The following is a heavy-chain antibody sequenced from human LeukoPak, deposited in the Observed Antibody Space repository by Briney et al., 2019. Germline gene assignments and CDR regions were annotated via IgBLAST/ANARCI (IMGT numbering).Heavy chain of an antibody. J-gene: IGHJ6*02. D-gene: IGHD2-15*01. V-gene: IGHV3-30*18. CDR2: ISYDGSNK. CDR3: AKEYCSGGSCYYYGMDV. CDR1: GFTFSSYG. Sequence: GGSLRLSCAASGFTFSSYGIHWVRQAPGKGLEWVAVISYDGSNKYYADSVKGRFTISRDNSKNTLYLQMNSLRAEDTAVYYCAKEYCSGGSCYYYGMDVWGQGTTVNVSS.